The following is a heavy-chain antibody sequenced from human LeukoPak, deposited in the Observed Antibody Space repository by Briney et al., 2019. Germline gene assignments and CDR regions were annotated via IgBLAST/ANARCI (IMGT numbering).Heavy chain of an antibody. CDR3: ARGEEPVAGSLSHFDY. J-gene: IGHJ4*02. CDR1: GFTFSDSY. Sequence: GGSLRLSCAASGFTFSDSYMTWIRQAPGKGLEWVSYISNSGSSIYYADSLKGRFTISRDNAKNSLYLQMNSLRAEDTVVYYCARGEEPVAGSLSHFDYWGQGTLVTVSS. V-gene: IGHV3-11*04. D-gene: IGHD6-19*01. CDR2: ISNSGSSI.